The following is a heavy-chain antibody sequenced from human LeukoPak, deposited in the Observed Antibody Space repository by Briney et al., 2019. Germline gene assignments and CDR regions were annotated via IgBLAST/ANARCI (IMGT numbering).Heavy chain of an antibody. CDR1: GFTFSSYS. J-gene: IGHJ4*02. CDR2: IKQDGSEK. D-gene: IGHD4-17*01. CDR3: ARDFYGDFDF. V-gene: IGHV3-7*04. Sequence: QPGGSLRLSCAASGFTFSSYSISYVRQAPGKGLEWVANIKQDGSEKYYVDSVEGRFTVSRDNAKNSLYLQMNSLRAEDTAVYSCARDFYGDFDFWGQGTLVTVSS.